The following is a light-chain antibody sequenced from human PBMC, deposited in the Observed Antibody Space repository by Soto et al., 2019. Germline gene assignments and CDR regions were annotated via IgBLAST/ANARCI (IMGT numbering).Light chain of an antibody. CDR3: SSYTSSSTLV. V-gene: IGLV2-14*01. CDR2: EVS. CDR1: SSDVGGYNY. J-gene: IGLJ2*01. Sequence: QSALTQPASVSGSPGQSITISCTGTSSDVGGYNYVSWYQQHPGKAPKLMISEVSNRPSGVSNRFSGSKSGNTASRTISGLQAEDEADYYCSSYTSSSTLVFGGGTKVTVL.